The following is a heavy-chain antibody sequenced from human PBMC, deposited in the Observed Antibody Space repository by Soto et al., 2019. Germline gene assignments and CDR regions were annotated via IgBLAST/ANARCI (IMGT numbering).Heavy chain of an antibody. D-gene: IGHD3-22*01. Sequence: SVKVSCKASGGTFSSYAISWVRQAPGQGLEWMGGIIPIFGTANYAQKFQGRVTITADESTSTAYMELSSLRSEDTAVYYCARPDRPYYYDSSGYPHAFDTWGQGTMVTVSS. CDR1: GGTFSSYA. V-gene: IGHV1-69*13. J-gene: IGHJ3*02. CDR3: ARPDRPYYYDSSGYPHAFDT. CDR2: IIPIFGTA.